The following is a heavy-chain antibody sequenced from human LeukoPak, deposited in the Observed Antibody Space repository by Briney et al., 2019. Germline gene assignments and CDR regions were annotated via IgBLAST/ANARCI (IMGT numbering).Heavy chain of an antibody. CDR3: ARDLGPITIFGVVSGSYFDY. Sequence: ASVKVSCKASGYTFTSYYMHWVRQAPGQGLEWMGIINPSGGSTSYAQKFQGRVTMTRDTSTSTVYMELSSLRSEDTAVYYCARDLGPITIFGVVSGSYFDYWGQGTLVTVSS. V-gene: IGHV1-46*01. D-gene: IGHD3-3*01. CDR2: INPSGGST. J-gene: IGHJ4*02. CDR1: GYTFTSYY.